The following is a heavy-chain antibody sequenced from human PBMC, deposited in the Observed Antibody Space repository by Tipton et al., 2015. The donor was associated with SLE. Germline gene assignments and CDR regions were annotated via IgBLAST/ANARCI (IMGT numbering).Heavy chain of an antibody. Sequence: SLRLSCAVSGFTFTSYGMHWVRQAPGKGLDWVALIWFDGTNKYYADSVKGRFTISRDDSKNTLYLQMNSLRAEDTAVYYCARDVMSDYIWGSYRTSGMDVWGQGTTVTVSS. J-gene: IGHJ6*02. CDR1: GFTFTSYG. CDR2: IWFDGTNK. D-gene: IGHD3-16*02. CDR3: ARDVMSDYIWGSYRTSGMDV. V-gene: IGHV3-33*01.